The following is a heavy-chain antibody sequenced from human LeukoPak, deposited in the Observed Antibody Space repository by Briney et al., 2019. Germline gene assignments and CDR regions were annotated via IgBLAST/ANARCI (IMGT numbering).Heavy chain of an antibody. J-gene: IGHJ4*02. CDR3: AKSLTYYHENSDSI. CDR2: IYKDGRT. V-gene: IGHV3-53*01. D-gene: IGHD3-22*01. CDR1: GFVVSTNY. Sequence: GGSLRLSCAASGFVVSTNYMTWVRQPPGKGLEWLSVIYKDGRTFYTDSVKGRFTISRDNSKNTVYLQMSSLRVEDTAVYYCAKSLTYYHENSDSIWGQGTLVTVSS.